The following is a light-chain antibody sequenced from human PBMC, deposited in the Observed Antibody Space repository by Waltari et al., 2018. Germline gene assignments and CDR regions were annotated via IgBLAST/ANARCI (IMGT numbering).Light chain of an antibody. Sequence: DIVLTQSPATLSLSPRERATLSCRARQSVSNSLAWYQQKPGQAPRILINGASSRATGIPDRFSGSGSGTDFTLTISSLEPEDFAVYYCQQYSNWPLTFGGGTKVEIK. CDR1: QSVSNS. CDR2: GAS. CDR3: QQYSNWPLT. J-gene: IGKJ4*01. V-gene: IGKV3-15*01.